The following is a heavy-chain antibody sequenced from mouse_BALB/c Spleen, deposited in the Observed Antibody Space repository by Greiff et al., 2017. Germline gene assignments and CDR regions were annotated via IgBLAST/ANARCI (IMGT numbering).Heavy chain of an antibody. J-gene: IGHJ3*01. CDR1: GFTFSSYT. CDR3: ARPYDYGAWFAY. V-gene: IGHV5-12-2*01. CDR2: ISNGGGST. D-gene: IGHD2-4*01. Sequence: EVQRVESGGGLVKPGGSLKLSCAASGFTFSSYTMSWVRQTPEKRLEWVAYISNGGGSTYYPDTVKGRFTISRDNAKNTLYLQMSSLKSEDTAMYYCARPYDYGAWFAYWGQGTLVTVSA.